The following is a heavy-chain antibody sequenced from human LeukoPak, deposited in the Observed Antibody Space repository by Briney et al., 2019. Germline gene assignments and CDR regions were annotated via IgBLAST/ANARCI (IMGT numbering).Heavy chain of an antibody. J-gene: IGHJ4*02. CDR1: GFTFSSYG. V-gene: IGHV3-30*02. CDR2: IRYDGSNK. Sequence: GGSLRLSCAASGFTFSSYGMHSVRQAPGKGLEWVAFIRYDGSNKYYADSVKGRFTISRDNSKNTLYLQMNSLRAEDTAVYYCAKDRESSSWPPTPQFDYWGQGTLVTVSS. D-gene: IGHD6-13*01. CDR3: AKDRESSSWPPTPQFDY.